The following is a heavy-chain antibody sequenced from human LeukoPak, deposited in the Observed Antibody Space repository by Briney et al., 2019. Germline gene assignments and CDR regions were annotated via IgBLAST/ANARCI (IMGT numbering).Heavy chain of an antibody. Sequence: GGSLRPSCAASGFTFSSYSMNWVRQAPGKGLEWVSYISSSSSTIYYADSVKGRFTISRDNAKNSLYLQMNSLRAEDTAVYYCARHGRYCSSTSCYTYWGQGTLVTVSS. CDR2: ISSSSSTI. CDR1: GFTFSSYS. D-gene: IGHD2-2*02. CDR3: ARHGRYCSSTSCYTY. V-gene: IGHV3-48*01. J-gene: IGHJ4*02.